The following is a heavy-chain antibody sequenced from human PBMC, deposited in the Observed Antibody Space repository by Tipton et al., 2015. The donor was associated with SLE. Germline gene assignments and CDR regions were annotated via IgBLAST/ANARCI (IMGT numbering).Heavy chain of an antibody. CDR1: GGSIGNNQ. CDR3: ARDLGSLWSRYDLDI. Sequence: TLSLTCTVSGGSIGNNQWSWIRQPAGRGLEWIGRVYNSGTSRYNPSLKSRVVVAMDASKNQVSLKLRSVTAADTAVYYCARDLGSLWSRYDLDIWGQGTTVTVSS. V-gene: IGHV4-4*07. D-gene: IGHD2-21*01. J-gene: IGHJ6*02. CDR2: VYNSGTS.